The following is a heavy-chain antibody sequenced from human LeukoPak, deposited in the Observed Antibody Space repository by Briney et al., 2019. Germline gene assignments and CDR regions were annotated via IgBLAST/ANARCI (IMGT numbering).Heavy chain of an antibody. CDR3: ARGFVLSGGVDY. V-gene: IGHV3-21*04. D-gene: IGHD2-8*01. CDR2: ISSSSVYI. J-gene: IGHJ4*02. Sequence: GGSLRLSCAASGFTFSSYSMNWVRQAPGKGLEWVSSISSSSVYIFHADSVKGRFTISRDNSKNTLYLQMNSLRAEDTAVYYCARGFVLSGGVDYWGQGTLVTVSS. CDR1: GFTFSSYS.